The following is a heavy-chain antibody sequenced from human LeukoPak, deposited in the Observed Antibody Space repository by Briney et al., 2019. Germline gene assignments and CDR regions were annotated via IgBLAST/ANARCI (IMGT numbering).Heavy chain of an antibody. CDR3: VRDKTGDY. D-gene: IGHD1-14*01. Sequence: GGSLRLSCAASGFTFSSYEMNWVRQAPGKGLEWVGRARDKANSYTTEYAASVKGRFSISRDDSKNSLYLQMNSLKTEDTAVYYCVRDKTGDYWGQGTLVTVSS. J-gene: IGHJ4*02. CDR2: ARDKANSYTT. CDR1: GFTFSSYE. V-gene: IGHV3-72*01.